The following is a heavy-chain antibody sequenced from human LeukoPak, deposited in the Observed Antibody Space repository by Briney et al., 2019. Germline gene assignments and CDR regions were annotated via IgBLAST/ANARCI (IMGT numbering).Heavy chain of an antibody. CDR2: MNPNSGNT. D-gene: IGHD6-13*01. V-gene: IGHV1-8*01. CDR1: GYTFTSYD. Sequence: ASVKVSCKASGYTFTSYDINWVRQATGQGLEWMGWMNPNSGNTGYAQKFQGRVTMTRNTSISTAYMELSSLRSEDTAVYYCARAVIAAAGTGLGYMDVWGKGTTVTISS. J-gene: IGHJ6*03. CDR3: ARAVIAAAGTGLGYMDV.